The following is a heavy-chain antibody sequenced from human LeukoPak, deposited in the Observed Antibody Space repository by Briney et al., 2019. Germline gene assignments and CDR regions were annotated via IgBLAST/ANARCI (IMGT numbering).Heavy chain of an antibody. D-gene: IGHD4-11*01. V-gene: IGHV4-39*07. CDR3: ARGPGDSTVTTVDY. CDR1: GGSISSSSYY. Sequence: SETLSLTCTVSGGSISSSSYYWGWIRQPTGKGLEWIGSIYSSGSTYYNPSLKSRVTISVDTSKNQFSLKLSSVTAADTAVYYCARGPGDSTVTTVDYWGQGTLVTVSS. CDR2: IYSSGST. J-gene: IGHJ4*02.